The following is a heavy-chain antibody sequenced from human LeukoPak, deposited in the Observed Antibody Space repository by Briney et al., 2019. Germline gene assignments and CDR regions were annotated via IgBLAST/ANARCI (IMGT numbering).Heavy chain of an antibody. V-gene: IGHV3-23*01. Sequence: PGGSLRLSCAASGFTFSNYAMSWVRQAPGKGLEWVSAISGSGGSTYYADSVKGRFTISRDNSKNTLYLQMNSLRAEDTAVYYCAKDQDYDSSGHYDGYTGYWGQGTLVTVSS. CDR2: ISGSGGST. CDR1: GFTFSNYA. CDR3: AKDQDYDSSGHYDGYTGY. D-gene: IGHD3-22*01. J-gene: IGHJ4*02.